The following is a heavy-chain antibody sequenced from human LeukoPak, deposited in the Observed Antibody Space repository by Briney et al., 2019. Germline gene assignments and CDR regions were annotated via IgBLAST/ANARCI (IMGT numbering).Heavy chain of an antibody. CDR3: VRSDDFWSGYYGY. Sequence: SETLSLTCAVYGESFSGYYWSWIRQPPGKGLEWIGEINHSGSTNYNPSLKSRVTISVDTSKNQFSLKLSSVTAADTAVYYCVRSDDFWSGYYGYWGQGTLVTVSS. J-gene: IGHJ4*02. CDR1: GESFSGYY. V-gene: IGHV4-34*01. CDR2: INHSGST. D-gene: IGHD3-3*01.